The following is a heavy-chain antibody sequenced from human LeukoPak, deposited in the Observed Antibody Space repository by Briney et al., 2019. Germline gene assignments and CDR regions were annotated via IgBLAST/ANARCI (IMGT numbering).Heavy chain of an antibody. V-gene: IGHV3-21*01. J-gene: IGHJ6*03. CDR3: ARVSCSGGSCCSGYYYMDV. Sequence: PGGSLRLSCAASGFTFSSYSMNWVRQAPGKGLEWVSSISSSSSYIYYADSVKGRFTISRDNAKNSLYLQMNSLRAEDTAVYYCARVSCSGGSCCSGYYYMDVWGKGTTVTVSS. CDR2: ISSSSSYI. CDR1: GFTFSSYS. D-gene: IGHD2-15*01.